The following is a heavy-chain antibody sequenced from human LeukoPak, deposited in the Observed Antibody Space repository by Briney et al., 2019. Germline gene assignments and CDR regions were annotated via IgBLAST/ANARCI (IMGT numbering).Heavy chain of an antibody. CDR2: ISSSGSTT. CDR1: GFTFSSYG. V-gene: IGHV3-23*01. Sequence: PGGSLRLSCAASGFTFSSYGMSWFRQAPGKGLEWVSYISSSGSTTYYAGSVKGRFTISRDNSKNTLYLQMNSLRAEDTAVYYCAKDRVGATLYFDYWGQGTLVTVSS. CDR3: AKDRVGATLYFDY. J-gene: IGHJ4*02. D-gene: IGHD1-26*01.